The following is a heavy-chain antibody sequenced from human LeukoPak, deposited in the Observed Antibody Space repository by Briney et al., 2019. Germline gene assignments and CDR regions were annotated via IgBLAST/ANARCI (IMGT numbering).Heavy chain of an antibody. J-gene: IGHJ4*02. Sequence: PGGSLRLSCAASGFTFSSYGMHWVRQAPGKGLEWVAVISYDGSNKYYVDSVKGRFTISRDNSKNTLYLQMNSLRTEDTAVYSCAKSSWCSGGSCYSGLRYWGQGTLVTVSS. CDR2: ISYDGSNK. V-gene: IGHV3-30*18. CDR3: AKSSWCSGGSCYSGLRY. D-gene: IGHD2-15*01. CDR1: GFTFSSYG.